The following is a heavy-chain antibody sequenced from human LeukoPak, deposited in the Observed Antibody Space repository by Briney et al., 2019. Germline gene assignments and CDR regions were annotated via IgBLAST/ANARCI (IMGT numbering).Heavy chain of an antibody. V-gene: IGHV5-51*01. Sequence: GESLKISCKGSGYSFTNNWIGWVRQMPGKGLEWMGITYPGDSNSRYSPSFQGQVTISADKSISSAYLQWSSLKASDTAMYYCVRSPACSSGTCYPNWFDPWGQGTLVTVSS. CDR2: TYPGDSNS. CDR1: GYSFTNNW. J-gene: IGHJ5*02. D-gene: IGHD2-15*01. CDR3: VRSPACSSGTCYPNWFDP.